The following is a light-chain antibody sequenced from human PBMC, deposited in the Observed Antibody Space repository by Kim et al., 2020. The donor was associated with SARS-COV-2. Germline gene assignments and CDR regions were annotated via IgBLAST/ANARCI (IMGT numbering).Light chain of an antibody. J-gene: IGKJ1*01. CDR3: QQYYSTPPRT. V-gene: IGKV4-1*01. CDR2: WAS. Sequence: DIVMTQSPYSLAVSLGERATINCKSSQSVLYSSNNKNYLAWYQQKPGQPPKLLIYWASTRESGVPDRCSGRGSGTDFTLTISSLQAEDVAVYYCQQYYSTPPRTFGQGTKLEIK. CDR1: QSVLYSSNNKNY.